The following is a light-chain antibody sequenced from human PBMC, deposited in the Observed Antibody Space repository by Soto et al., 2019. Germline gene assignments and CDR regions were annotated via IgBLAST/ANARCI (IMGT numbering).Light chain of an antibody. V-gene: IGKV3-20*01. J-gene: IGKJ1*01. CDR2: GAS. CDR3: QQYDSSSWT. CDR1: QSVRWNS. Sequence: EIVLMQSPGTLSLSPGERATLSCRASQSVRWNSLAWYQQKPGQAPRLLIYGASSRATGIPDRFSGSGSGTDFTLTISRLEPEDFAVYYCQQYDSSSWTFGQGTEVEIK.